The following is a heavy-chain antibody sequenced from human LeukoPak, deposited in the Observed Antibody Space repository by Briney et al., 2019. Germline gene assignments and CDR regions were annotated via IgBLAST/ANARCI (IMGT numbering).Heavy chain of an antibody. CDR2: ISYDGSNK. J-gene: IGHJ4*02. V-gene: IGHV3-30-3*01. D-gene: IGHD5-18*01. CDR1: GFTFSSYW. Sequence: GGSLRLSCAASGFTFSSYWMSGGRQAPGKGLECVAVISYDGSNKYYADSVKGRFTISRDNSKNTLYLQMNSLRAEDTAVYYCASGYSYGFIFAAYWGQGTLVTVSS. CDR3: ASGYSYGFIFAAY.